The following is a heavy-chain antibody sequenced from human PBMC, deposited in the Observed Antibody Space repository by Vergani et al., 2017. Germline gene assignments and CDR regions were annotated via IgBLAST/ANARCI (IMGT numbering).Heavy chain of an antibody. V-gene: IGHV4-59*01. J-gene: IGHJ4*02. D-gene: IGHD6-13*01. CDR1: GGSISSYY. CDR2: IYYSGST. CDR3: ARGGSSSWYYFDY. Sequence: QVQLQESGPGLVKPSETLSLTCTVPGGSISSYYWRWIRQPPGKGLEWIGYIYYSGSTNYNPSLKSRVTISVDTSKNQFSLKLSSVTAADTAVYYCARGGSSSWYYFDYWGQGTLVTVSS.